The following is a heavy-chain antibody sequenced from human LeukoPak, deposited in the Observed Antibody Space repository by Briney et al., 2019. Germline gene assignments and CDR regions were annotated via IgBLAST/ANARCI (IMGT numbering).Heavy chain of an antibody. D-gene: IGHD3-22*01. V-gene: IGHV1-69*13. CDR3: ARGDLHYYDSSGYPTATDFDY. CDR2: IIPIFGTA. CDR1: GYTFVKHG. Sequence: GASVKVSCKASGYTFVKHGISWVRQAPGQGLEWMGGIIPIFGTANYAQKFQGRVTITADESTSTAYMELSSLRSEDTAVYYCARGDLHYYDSSGYPTATDFDYWGQGTLVTVSS. J-gene: IGHJ4*02.